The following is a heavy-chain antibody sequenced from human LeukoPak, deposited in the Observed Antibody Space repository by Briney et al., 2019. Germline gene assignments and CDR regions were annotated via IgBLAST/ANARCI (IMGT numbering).Heavy chain of an antibody. J-gene: IGHJ4*02. Sequence: GGSLRLSCAASGFTFSSYGMHWVRQAPAKGLEWLVFIRYDETKTFYGDSVKGRFTISRDNSKNTLYLQMNSLRAEDTAVYYCAKSHLPNSYSGTYYCDYWGQGTQVTVSS. D-gene: IGHD1-26*01. CDR3: AKSHLPNSYSGTYYCDY. CDR1: GFTFSSYG. V-gene: IGHV3-30*02. CDR2: IRYDETKT.